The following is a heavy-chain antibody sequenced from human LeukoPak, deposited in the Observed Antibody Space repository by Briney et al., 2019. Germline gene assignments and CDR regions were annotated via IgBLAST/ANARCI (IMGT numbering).Heavy chain of an antibody. J-gene: IGHJ6*02. CDR3: ARARVTRYYGMDV. D-gene: IGHD4-17*01. CDR2: IYYSGST. V-gene: IGHV4-30-4*01. CDR1: GGSISSGDYY. Sequence: SETLSLTCTVSGGSISSGDYYWSWIRQPPGKGLEWIGYIYYSGSTYYNPSLKSRVTIPVDTSKNQFSLKLSSVTAADTAVYYCARARVTRYYGMDVWGQGTTVTVSS.